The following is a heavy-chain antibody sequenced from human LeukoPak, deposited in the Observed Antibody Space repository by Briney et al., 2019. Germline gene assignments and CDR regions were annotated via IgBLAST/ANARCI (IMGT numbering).Heavy chain of an antibody. CDR2: ISEDGTNK. V-gene: IGHV3-30*18. D-gene: IGHD2-2*01. CDR3: SNGRSPDCSRTSCPRPDFDS. J-gene: IGHJ4*02. Sequence: GGSLRLSCAASGFTFSSYGMHWVRQAPGKGLEGVAVISEDGTNKYYTDSVKGRFTVSRDNSKNTLFLQMDSLRVEDTAVYYCSNGRSPDCSRTSCPRPDFDSWGQGTQVTVSS. CDR1: GFTFSSYG.